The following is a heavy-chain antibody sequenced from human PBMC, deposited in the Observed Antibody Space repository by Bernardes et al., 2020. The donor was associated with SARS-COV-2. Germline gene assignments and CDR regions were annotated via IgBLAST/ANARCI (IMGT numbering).Heavy chain of an antibody. Sequence: GGSLRLSCAASGFTFSSYAMNWVRQTPGKGLEWVSAIKGESTYYADSVKGRFTISRDNSKNTLYLQMNSLRVDDTAVYYCARWIGNSVENHSNSYGMDVWGQGTPVTVSS. D-gene: IGHD5-12*01. CDR2: IKGEST. CDR3: ARWIGNSVENHSNSYGMDV. J-gene: IGHJ6*02. CDR1: GFTFSSYA. V-gene: IGHV3-23*01.